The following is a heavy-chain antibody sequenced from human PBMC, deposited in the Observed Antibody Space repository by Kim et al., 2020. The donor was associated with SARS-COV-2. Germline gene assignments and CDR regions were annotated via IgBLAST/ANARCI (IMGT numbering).Heavy chain of an antibody. D-gene: IGHD4-4*01. V-gene: IGHV3-53*01. CDR1: GFTVSSNY. CDR2: IYSGGST. CDR3: ARGSTVIHHYYGMDV. Sequence: GGSLRLSCAASGFTVSSNYMSWVRQAPGKGLEWVSVIYSGGSTYYADSVKGRFTISRDNSKNTLYLQMNSLRAEDTAVYYCARGSTVIHHYYGMDVWGQGTTVTVSS. J-gene: IGHJ6*02.